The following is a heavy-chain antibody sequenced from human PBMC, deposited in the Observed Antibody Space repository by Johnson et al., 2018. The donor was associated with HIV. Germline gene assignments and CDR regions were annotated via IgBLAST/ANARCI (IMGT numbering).Heavy chain of an antibody. CDR3: AKCIWGSSLIDAFDI. D-gene: IGHD3-16*01. CDR1: GFTFSSYA. Sequence: VQLVESGGGVVQPGRSLRLSCAASGFTFSSYAMHWVRQAPGKGLEWVAVISYDGSNKYYADSVKGRFTISRGNSKNTLYLQMNSLRAEDTAVYYCAKCIWGSSLIDAFDIWGQGTRVTVSS. J-gene: IGHJ3*02. CDR2: ISYDGSNK. V-gene: IGHV3-30*04.